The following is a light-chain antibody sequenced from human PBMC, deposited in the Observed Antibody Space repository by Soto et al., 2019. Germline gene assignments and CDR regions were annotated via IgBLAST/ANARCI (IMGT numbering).Light chain of an antibody. CDR1: SSDVGSYNR. Sequence: QSALTQPPSVSGSPGQSVTISCTGTSSDVGSYNRVSWYQQPPGTAPKLMIYEVSNRPSGVPDRFSGSKSGNTASLTISALQAEDEADYYFSSYTSSSTVVFGGWTKVTVL. CDR2: EVS. CDR3: SSYTSSSTVV. V-gene: IGLV2-18*02. J-gene: IGLJ2*01.